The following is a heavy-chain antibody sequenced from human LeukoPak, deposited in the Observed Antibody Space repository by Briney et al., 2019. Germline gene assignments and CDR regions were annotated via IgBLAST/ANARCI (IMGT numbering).Heavy chain of an antibody. V-gene: IGHV3-23*01. Sequence: PGGSLRLSCVASGFTFSSYGMSWVRQAPGKGLEWVSAISASGGSTYYADSVKGRFTISRDNSKNTLYLQMNSLRAEDTAVYYCAKWDTYYDSSGYYFYWGQGTLVTVSS. CDR1: GFTFSSYG. CDR3: AKWDTYYDSSGYYFY. J-gene: IGHJ4*02. CDR2: ISASGGST. D-gene: IGHD3-22*01.